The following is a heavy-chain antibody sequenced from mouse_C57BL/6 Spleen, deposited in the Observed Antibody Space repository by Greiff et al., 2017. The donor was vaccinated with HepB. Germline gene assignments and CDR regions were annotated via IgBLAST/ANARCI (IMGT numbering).Heavy chain of an antibody. CDR2: IDPTSGGT. J-gene: IGHJ2*01. D-gene: IGHD1-1*01. CDR1: GYTFTSYW. CDR3: ARSANYGSSCFDY. Sequence: QVQLKQPGAELVKPGASVKLSCKASGYTFTSYWMHWVKQRPGRGLEWIGRIDPTSGGTKYNEKFTSKATLSVDKPTSTAYMQLRSLTSEDCAVYYCARSANYGSSCFDYWGQGTTLTVSS. V-gene: IGHV1-72*01.